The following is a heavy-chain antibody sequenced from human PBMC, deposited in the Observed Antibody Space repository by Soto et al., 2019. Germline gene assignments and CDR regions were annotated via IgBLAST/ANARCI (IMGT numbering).Heavy chain of an antibody. CDR1: GFTFSSYS. V-gene: IGHV3-21*01. CDR2: ISSSSSYI. Sequence: SLRLSFAASGFTFSSYSMNWVRQAPGKVLEWVSSISSSSSYIYYADSVKGRFTISRDNAKNSLYLQMNSLRAEDTAVYYCARGKAVAGNFYYGMDVWGQGTTVTVS. J-gene: IGHJ6*02. CDR3: ARGKAVAGNFYYGMDV. D-gene: IGHD6-19*01.